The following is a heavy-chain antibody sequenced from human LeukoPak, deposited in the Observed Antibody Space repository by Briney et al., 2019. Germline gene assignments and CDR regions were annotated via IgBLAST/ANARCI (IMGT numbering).Heavy chain of an antibody. V-gene: IGHV3-21*01. CDR2: ISSSSSYI. D-gene: IGHD3-10*01. CDR1: GFTFSSYS. CDR3: ARDPERITMVRGVMDV. J-gene: IGHJ6*02. Sequence: GSLRLSCAASGFTFSSYSMNWVRQAPGKGLEWVSSISSSSSYIYYADSVKGRFTISRDNAKNSLYLQMNSLRAEDTAVYYCARDPERITMVRGVMDVWGQGTTVTVSS.